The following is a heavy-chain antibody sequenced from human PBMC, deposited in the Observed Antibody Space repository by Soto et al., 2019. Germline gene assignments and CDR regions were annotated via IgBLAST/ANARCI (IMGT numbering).Heavy chain of an antibody. Sequence: ETLSLTCSVSSDSMTYYYWSWVRQSPGEGLEWIGYVYHSGSTNYNPSLSSRVTMSMDTSKNQFSLKLNSVIAADTAVYYCVTYDRQSGRYTLDYWGQGALVTVSS. CDR3: VTYDRQSGRYTLDY. D-gene: IGHD3-10*01. CDR2: VYHSGST. CDR1: SDSMTYYY. J-gene: IGHJ4*02. V-gene: IGHV4-59*01.